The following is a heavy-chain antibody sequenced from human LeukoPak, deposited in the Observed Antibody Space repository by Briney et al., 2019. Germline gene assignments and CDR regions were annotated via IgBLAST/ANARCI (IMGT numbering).Heavy chain of an antibody. D-gene: IGHD1-1*01. J-gene: IGHJ4*02. Sequence: SETLSLTCAVSGGSISSNNWWGWVRQPPGKGLEWIGEIYHSGSPNYNPSLKSRVTISVDKSRNHLSLNLSSATAADTAVYYCARVNINNWHSCDYWGQGTLVTVSS. CDR3: ARVNINNWHSCDY. CDR2: IYHSGSP. CDR1: GGSISSNNW. V-gene: IGHV4-4*02.